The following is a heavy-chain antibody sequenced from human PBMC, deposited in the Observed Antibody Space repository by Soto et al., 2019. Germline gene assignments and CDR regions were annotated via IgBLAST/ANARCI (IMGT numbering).Heavy chain of an antibody. Sequence: SETLSLTCTVSGSSISSSSYYWGWIRQPTGKGLEWIGSLYYSGSTYYNPSLKSRVTIPVDTSKNRFSLKLRSVTAADTAVYYCARHHEDCCSSTSCPPQNWFDPWGQGTLVTVSS. D-gene: IGHD2-2*01. CDR1: GSSISSSSYY. CDR2: LYYSGST. J-gene: IGHJ5*02. CDR3: ARHHEDCCSSTSCPPQNWFDP. V-gene: IGHV4-39*01.